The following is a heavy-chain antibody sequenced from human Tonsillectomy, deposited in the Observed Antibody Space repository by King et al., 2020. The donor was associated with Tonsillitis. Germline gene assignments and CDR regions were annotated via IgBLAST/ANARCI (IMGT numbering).Heavy chain of an antibody. V-gene: IGHV3-30-3*01. D-gene: IGHD2-21*02. CDR2: ISYDGSKN. CDR3: AGRDCALDYYYYGMDV. CDR1: GFTFSSYA. J-gene: IGHJ6*02. Sequence: VQLVESGGGVVQPGRSLRLSCAASGFTFSSYAMHWVRQAPGKGLELVAVISYDGSKNYYADSVKGRFTISRDNSKNTLHLQTNSLRDDDTAVYYCAGRDCALDYYYYGMDVWGQGTTVTVSS.